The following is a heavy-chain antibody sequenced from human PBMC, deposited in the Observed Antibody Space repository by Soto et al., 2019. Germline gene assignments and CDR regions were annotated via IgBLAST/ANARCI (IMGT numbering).Heavy chain of an antibody. CDR1: GFTFSNAG. J-gene: IGHJ6*02. Sequence: EVQLVESGGGLVKPGTSLRLSCAASGFTFSNAGMNWVRQAPGKGLELVGRIKSKTDGGTTDYAAPVKGRFTISRDDSKTTLYLQMNSMKTEDTAVYYCTTLTPDPYFYYYDMDVWGQGNTVTVSS. CDR2: IKSKTDGGTT. V-gene: IGHV3-15*07. CDR3: TTLTPDPYFYYYDMDV. D-gene: IGHD7-27*01.